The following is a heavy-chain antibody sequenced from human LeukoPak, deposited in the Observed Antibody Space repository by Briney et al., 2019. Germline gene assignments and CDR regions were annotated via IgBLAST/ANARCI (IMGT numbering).Heavy chain of an antibody. CDR3: ARESRLLWFGEFAGVLDY. V-gene: IGHV4-59*01. CDR2: IYYSGST. CDR1: GGSISSYY. D-gene: IGHD3-10*01. J-gene: IGHJ4*02. Sequence: PSETLSLTCTVSGGSISSYYWSWIRQPPGKGLEWIGYIYYSGSTNYNPSLKSRVTISVDTSKNQFSLKLSSVTAADTAVYYCARESRLLWFGEFAGVLDYWGQGTLVTVSS.